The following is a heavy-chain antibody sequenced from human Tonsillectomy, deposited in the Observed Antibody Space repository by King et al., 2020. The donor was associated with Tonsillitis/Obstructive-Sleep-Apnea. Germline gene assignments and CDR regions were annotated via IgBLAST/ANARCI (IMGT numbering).Heavy chain of an antibody. V-gene: IGHV4-34*01. CDR1: GGSFSGYY. D-gene: IGHD2-2*01. CDR2: INHSGST. Sequence: VQLQQWGAGLLKPSETLSLTCAVYGGSFSGYYWSWIRQPPGKGLEWIGEINHSGSTNYNPSLKSRVTISVDTSKNQFSLNLSSVTAADTAVYYCARGVVVVPAVNYYYYYMDVWGKGTTVTVSS. CDR3: ARGVVVVPAVNYYYYYMDV. J-gene: IGHJ6*03.